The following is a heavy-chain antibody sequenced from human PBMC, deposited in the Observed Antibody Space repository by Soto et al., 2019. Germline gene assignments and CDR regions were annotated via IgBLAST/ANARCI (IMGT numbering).Heavy chain of an antibody. Sequence: QVQLMESGGGVVQPGRSLRLSCAAYGFAFNTYAMHWFRQAPGKGLEWVAVITPDGTEQYYADSVKGRFTISRDNSKNTLYLQMNSLGLEDMSIYHCAKRGILGAQGMAYFDLWGRGTLVTVSS. CDR2: ITPDGTEQ. CDR3: AKRGILGAQGMAYFDL. D-gene: IGHD1-26*01. CDR1: GFAFNTYA. V-gene: IGHV3-30*18. J-gene: IGHJ2*01.